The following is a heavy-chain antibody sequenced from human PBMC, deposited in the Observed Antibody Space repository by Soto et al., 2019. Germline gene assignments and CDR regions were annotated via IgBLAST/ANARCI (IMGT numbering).Heavy chain of an antibody. CDR3: ARHIARVDYDILTGPGMGWFDP. J-gene: IGHJ5*02. CDR2: IYYSGST. Sequence: PSETLSLTCTVSGGSISSSSYYWGWIRQPPGKGLEWIGSIYYSGSTYYNPSLKSRVTISVDTSKNQFSLKLSSVTAADTAVYYCARHIARVDYDILTGPGMGWFDPWGQGTLVTVSS. V-gene: IGHV4-39*01. CDR1: GGSISSSSYY. D-gene: IGHD3-9*01.